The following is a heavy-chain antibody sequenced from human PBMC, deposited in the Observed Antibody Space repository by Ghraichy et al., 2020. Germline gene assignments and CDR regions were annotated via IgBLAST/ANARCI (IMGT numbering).Heavy chain of an antibody. J-gene: IGHJ5*02. CDR1: GFTFSSYA. CDR2: ISGSGGST. Sequence: GGSLRLSCAASGFTFSSYAMSWVRQAPGKGLEWVSAISGSGGSTYYADSVKGRFTISRDNSKNTLYLQMNSLRAEDTAVYYCAKDSTYYYDSSNWFDPWGQGTLVTVSS. D-gene: IGHD3-22*01. CDR3: AKDSTYYYDSSNWFDP. V-gene: IGHV3-23*01.